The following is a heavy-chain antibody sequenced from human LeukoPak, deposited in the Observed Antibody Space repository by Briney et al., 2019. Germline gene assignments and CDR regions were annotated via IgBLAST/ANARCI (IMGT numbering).Heavy chain of an antibody. CDR2: IYYSGST. D-gene: IGHD3-22*01. J-gene: IGHJ4*02. Sequence: SETLSLTCAVYGGSFSGYYWGWIRQPPGKGLEWIGSIYYSGSTYYNPSLKSRVTISVDTSKNQFSLKLSSVTAADTAVYYCARGATYYYDSSGYPFDYWGQGTLVTVSS. CDR1: GGSFSGYY. CDR3: ARGATYYYDSSGYPFDY. V-gene: IGHV4-34*01.